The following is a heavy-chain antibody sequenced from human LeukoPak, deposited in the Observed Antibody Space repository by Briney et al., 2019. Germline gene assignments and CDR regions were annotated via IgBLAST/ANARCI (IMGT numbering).Heavy chain of an antibody. CDR2: ISSSSSYI. J-gene: IGHJ4*02. V-gene: IGHV3-21*06. CDR3: ARGPGAAFDY. D-gene: IGHD6-25*01. CDR1: GFTFSSYS. Sequence: GGSLRLSCAASGFTFSSYSMNWVRQAPGKGLEWVSSISSSSSYIYYADSVKGRFAISRDNAKNSLYLQMNSLRAEDTAVYYCARGPGAAFDYWGQGTLVTVSS.